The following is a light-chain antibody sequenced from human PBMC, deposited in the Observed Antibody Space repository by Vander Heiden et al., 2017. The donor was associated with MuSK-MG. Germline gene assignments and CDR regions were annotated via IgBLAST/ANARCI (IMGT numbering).Light chain of an antibody. CDR1: KLGDKY. V-gene: IGLV3-1*01. CDR2: QDS. CDR3: QAWDSSTAV. J-gene: IGLJ2*01. Sequence: SYELTQPPSVSVPPGQTASITCSGDKLGDKYACWYQQKPGQSPVLVIYQDSKRPSGIPERFSGSNSGNTATLTISGTQAMDEADYYCQAWDSSTAVFGGGTKLT.